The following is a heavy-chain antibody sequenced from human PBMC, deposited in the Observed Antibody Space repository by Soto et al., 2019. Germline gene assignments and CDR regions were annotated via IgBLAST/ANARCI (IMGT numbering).Heavy chain of an antibody. CDR3: ARTIFGGQQGLFDY. Sequence: EVQLVETGGGLIQPGGSLRLSCAASGFTVSSNYMSWVRQAPGKGLEWVSVIYSGGSTYYADSVKGRFTISRDNSKNTLYLQMNSLRAEDTAVYYCARTIFGGQQGLFDYWGKGTLVTVSS. CDR2: IYSGGST. V-gene: IGHV3-53*02. J-gene: IGHJ4*02. CDR1: GFTVSSNY. D-gene: IGHD3-3*01.